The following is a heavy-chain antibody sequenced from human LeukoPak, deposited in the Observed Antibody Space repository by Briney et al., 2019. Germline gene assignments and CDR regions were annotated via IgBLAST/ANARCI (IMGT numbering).Heavy chain of an antibody. Sequence: GGSLRLSCAASGFTFSDYYMSWIRQAPGKGLEWVSYISSSGSTIYYADSVKGRFTISRDNAKNSLYLQMNSLRAEDTAVYYCARTTIVGATIGDWYYFDYWGQGTLVTVSS. CDR3: ARTTIVGATIGDWYYFDY. V-gene: IGHV3-11*04. J-gene: IGHJ4*02. CDR2: ISSSGSTI. D-gene: IGHD1-26*01. CDR1: GFTFSDYY.